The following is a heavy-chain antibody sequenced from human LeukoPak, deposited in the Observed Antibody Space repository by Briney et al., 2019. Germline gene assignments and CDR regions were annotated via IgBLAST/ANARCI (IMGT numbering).Heavy chain of an antibody. CDR1: GGSVSSGGYY. V-gene: IGHV4-61*08. CDR2: IYYSGST. J-gene: IGHJ4*02. CDR3: ARDRGYVDY. Sequence: PSETLSLTCTVSGGSVSSGGYYWSWIRQPPGKGLEWIGYIYYSGSTNYNPSLKSRVTISVDTSKNQFSLKLSSVTAADTAVYYCARDRGYVDYWGQGTLVTVSS.